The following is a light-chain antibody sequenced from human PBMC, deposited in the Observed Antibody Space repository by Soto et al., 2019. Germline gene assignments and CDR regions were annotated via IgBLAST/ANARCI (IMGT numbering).Light chain of an antibody. J-gene: IGKJ1*01. V-gene: IGKV3D-15*01. CDR3: QHYNNWPPWT. CDR1: HDVSTF. CDR2: GAS. Sequence: EILLAQSPATLSLSPGGRATLSCKASHDVSTFLAWYQQKPGQAPRLLIYGASNRATGIPDRFSGSGSGTEFTLTISTLQSEDFAIYYCQHYNNWPPWTFGQGTKVDI.